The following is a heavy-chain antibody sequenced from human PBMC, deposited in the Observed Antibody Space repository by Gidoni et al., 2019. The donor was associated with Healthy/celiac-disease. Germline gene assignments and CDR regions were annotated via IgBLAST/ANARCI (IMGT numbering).Heavy chain of an antibody. CDR1: GFTFSSYW. Sequence: AASGFTFSSYWMSWVRQAPGKGLEWAANIKQDGSEKYYVDSVKGRFTISRDNAKNSLYLQMNSLRAEDTAVYYCASIDSGYYYEGAFDIWGQGTMVTVSS. D-gene: IGHD3-22*01. CDR3: ASIDSGYYYEGAFDI. J-gene: IGHJ3*02. CDR2: IKQDGSEK. V-gene: IGHV3-7*01.